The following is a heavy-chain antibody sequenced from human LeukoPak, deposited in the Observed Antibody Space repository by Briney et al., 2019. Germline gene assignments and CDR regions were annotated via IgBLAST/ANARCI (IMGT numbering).Heavy chain of an antibody. J-gene: IGHJ4*02. Sequence: GGSLRLSCAASGFTFSDYYMSWIRQAPGKGLEWVSYISSSGSTIYYADSVKGRFTISRDNAKNTLYLQMNSLRAEDTAVYYCARAGDDYYDSSGYYHNDYWGQGTLVTVSS. CDR1: GFTFSDYY. V-gene: IGHV3-11*04. CDR2: ISSSGSTI. CDR3: ARAGDDYYDSSGYYHNDY. D-gene: IGHD3-22*01.